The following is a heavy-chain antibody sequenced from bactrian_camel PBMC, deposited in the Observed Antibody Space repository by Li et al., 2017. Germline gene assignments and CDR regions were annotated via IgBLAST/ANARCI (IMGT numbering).Heavy chain of an antibody. CDR2: IHSDNDNT. V-gene: IGHV3-2*01. J-gene: IGHJ6*01. CDR1: GCTFANYY. D-gene: IGHD1*01. Sequence: VQLVESGGGLVQPGESLKLSCACSGCTFANYYMNWVRQAPGKGLEWVSGIHSDNDNTYYADSVKGRFTTSRDNAKNTVYLRMNSLKPEDTAVYYCATPPSGRSWLVDFGYWGQGTQVTVS. CDR3: ATPPSGRSWLVDFGY.